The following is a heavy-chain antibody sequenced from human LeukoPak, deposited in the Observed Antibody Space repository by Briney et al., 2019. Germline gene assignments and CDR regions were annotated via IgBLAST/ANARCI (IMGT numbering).Heavy chain of an antibody. J-gene: IGHJ4*02. CDR2: ICESSSN. CDR3: ARLYRDWYSYY. V-gene: IGHV4-39*01. Sequence: PSETLSLTCTVSGGSISSNNYYWIRIPPPPGKERVWIVSICESSSNTYTPSLKSRVTLSVDTSKNQCSLKLSSVTAADTAVYYCARLYRDWYSYYWGQGTLVTASS. CDR1: GGSISSNNYY. D-gene: IGHD2-21*02.